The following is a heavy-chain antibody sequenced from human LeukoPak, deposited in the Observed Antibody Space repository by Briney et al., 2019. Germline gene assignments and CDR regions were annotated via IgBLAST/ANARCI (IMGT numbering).Heavy chain of an antibody. CDR2: INSDGSWT. D-gene: IGHD6-19*01. V-gene: IGHV3-74*01. Sequence: GGSLRLSCAASGNYWMHWVRQVPGKGPVWVSHINSDGSWTSYADSVKGRFTISRDNSKNTLYLQMNSLRAEDTAVYYCARDLRGWYSYYYYGMDVWGQGTTVTVSS. J-gene: IGHJ6*02. CDR1: GNYW. CDR3: ARDLRGWYSYYYYGMDV.